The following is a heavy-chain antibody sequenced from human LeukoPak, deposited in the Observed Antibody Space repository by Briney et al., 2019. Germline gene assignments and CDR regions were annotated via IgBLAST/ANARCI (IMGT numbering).Heavy chain of an antibody. CDR1: CCSISSSNW. CDR3: TNTPIGVAGTHFQH. J-gene: IGHJ1*01. V-gene: IGHV4-4*02. D-gene: IGHD6-19*01. Sequence: PSGTLSLTCAVSCCSISSSNWWSWVRQPPGKGLEWIWEIYHSGSTNYNPSLKSRVTISVDKSKNQFSLKLSSVTAADTAVYYCTNTPIGVAGTHFQHWGQGTLVTVSS. CDR2: IYHSGST.